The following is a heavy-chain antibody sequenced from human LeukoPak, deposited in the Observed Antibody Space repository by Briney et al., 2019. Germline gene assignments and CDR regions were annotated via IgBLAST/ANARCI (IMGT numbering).Heavy chain of an antibody. CDR2: IYPGDSDT. D-gene: IGHD3-10*01. CDR3: ARSEQSYYYGSGSRYYYYYYYMDV. CDR1: GYSFTTHW. Sequence: GESLKISCKASGYSFTTHWIGWVRQMPGKGLEWMGIIYPGDSDTRYSPSFQGQVTISADKSISTAYLQWSSLKASDTAMYYCARSEQSYYYGSGSRYYYYYYYMDVWGKGTTVTVSS. V-gene: IGHV5-51*01. J-gene: IGHJ6*03.